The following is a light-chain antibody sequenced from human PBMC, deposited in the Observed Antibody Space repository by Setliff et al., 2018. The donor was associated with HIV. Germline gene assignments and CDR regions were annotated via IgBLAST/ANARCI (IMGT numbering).Light chain of an antibody. CDR1: NIGGKS. J-gene: IGLJ1*01. CDR3: QVWDINPDLYV. V-gene: IGLV3-21*02. Sequence: SYELTQPPSVSVAPGETAKITCGGNNIGGKSVHWYQQKTGQAPVLVVYDNTYRPSGIPERFSGSNSGSTATLTITRVEAGDEADYYCQVWDINPDLYVFGTGTKVTVL. CDR2: DNT.